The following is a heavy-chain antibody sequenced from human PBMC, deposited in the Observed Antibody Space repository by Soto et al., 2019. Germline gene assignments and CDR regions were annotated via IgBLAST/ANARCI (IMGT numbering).Heavy chain of an antibody. Sequence: DVQLVETGGGLIQPGGSLRLSCAASGFTVSSNYMSWVRQAPGKGLEWVSVIYSGGSTYYADSVKGRFTISRDNSKNTLYLYMNSLRADDTAAYYCARDGWYGRGYYYYGMDVWGQGTTVTVSS. CDR1: GFTVSSNY. CDR2: IYSGGST. V-gene: IGHV3-53*02. J-gene: IGHJ6*02. CDR3: ARDGWYGRGYYYYGMDV. D-gene: IGHD6-19*01.